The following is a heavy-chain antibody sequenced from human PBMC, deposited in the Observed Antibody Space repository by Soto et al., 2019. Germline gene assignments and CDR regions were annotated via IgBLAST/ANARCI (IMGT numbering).Heavy chain of an antibody. D-gene: IGHD6-25*01. Sequence: SETLSLTFSFSGGSINTVGYYWTWIRQQPVKCLEWIVYIYYSGSRDYNPSLKSRVSMSVDASKNQFSLNLTSVTAADTAVYYCAKESGGYDSSTRYGLDVWGQGTTVTVSS. J-gene: IGHJ6*02. CDR1: GGSINTVGYY. CDR2: IYYSGSR. CDR3: AKESGGYDSSTRYGLDV. V-gene: IGHV4-31*03.